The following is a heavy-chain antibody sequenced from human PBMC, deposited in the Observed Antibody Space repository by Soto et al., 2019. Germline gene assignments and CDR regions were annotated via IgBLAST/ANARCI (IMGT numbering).Heavy chain of an antibody. J-gene: IGHJ4*02. CDR1: GGSVSSGSYY. Sequence: SETLSLTCTVSGGSVSSGSYYWSWIRQPPGKGLEWIGYIYYSGITNYNPSLKSRVTISVDTSKNQFSLRLSSVTAADTAVYFCARAPVGLDTISYFDYWGQGKLVTVSS. V-gene: IGHV4-61*01. CDR2: IYYSGIT. D-gene: IGHD3-3*01. CDR3: ARAPVGLDTISYFDY.